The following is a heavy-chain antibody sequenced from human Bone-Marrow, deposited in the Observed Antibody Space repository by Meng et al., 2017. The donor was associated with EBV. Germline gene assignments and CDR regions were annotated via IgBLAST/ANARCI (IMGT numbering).Heavy chain of an antibody. D-gene: IGHD4-17*01. J-gene: IGHJ4*02. CDR2: IIPIFGTA. Sequence: QVQLVQSGAEVKKPGSSVKVSCKASGGTFSSYAISWVRQAPGQGLEWMGGIIPIFGTANYAQKFQGRVTITADESTSTAYMELSSLRSEDTAVYYCARDRHPKLYGDYPFDYWGQGTLVTVSS. CDR3: ARDRHPKLYGDYPFDY. CDR1: GGTFSSYA. V-gene: IGHV1-69*01.